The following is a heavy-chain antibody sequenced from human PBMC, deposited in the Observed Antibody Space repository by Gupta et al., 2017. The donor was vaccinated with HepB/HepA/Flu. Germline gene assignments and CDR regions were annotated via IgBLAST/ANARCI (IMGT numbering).Heavy chain of an antibody. CDR2: ISISGSTR. J-gene: IGHJ6*02. V-gene: IGHV3-48*03. Sequence: EVQLVESGGGLVQPGGSLRLSCAASGFSFSNYEMSWVRQAPGKGLEWVSYISISGSTRYYADSVKGRFTISRDNTQNSLYLQMNSLRGEDTAIYYCARVDFWSGYPYKYYAMDIWGQGTSVTVSS. CDR3: ARVDFWSGYPYKYYAMDI. D-gene: IGHD3-3*01. CDR1: GFSFSNYE.